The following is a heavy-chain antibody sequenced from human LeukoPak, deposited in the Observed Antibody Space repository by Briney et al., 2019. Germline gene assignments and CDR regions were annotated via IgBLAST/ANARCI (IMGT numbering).Heavy chain of an antibody. CDR3: ARGWTIAYPDY. CDR1: GYSISSGYY. Sequence: SETLSLTCTVSGYSISSGYYWGWIRQPPGKGLEWIGSIYHSGSTYYNPSLKSRVTISVDTSKNQFSLKLSSVTAADTAVYYCARGWTIAYPDYRGQGTLVTVSS. CDR2: IYHSGST. V-gene: IGHV4-38-2*02. J-gene: IGHJ4*02. D-gene: IGHD3/OR15-3a*01.